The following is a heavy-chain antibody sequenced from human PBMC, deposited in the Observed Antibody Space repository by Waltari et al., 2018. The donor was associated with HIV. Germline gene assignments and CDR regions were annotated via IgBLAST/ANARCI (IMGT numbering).Heavy chain of an antibody. Sequence: ELHLVESVGGWVQPGGSLRPSCAAAGLPFCDLSMDWVRQAPGKGLEWVARIRNRTNGYTTEYVASVRGRFIISRDDSKNSLYLQMNSLRTEDTAVYFCVGGVTGSVFDYWGQGTLVTVSS. D-gene: IGHD1-20*01. V-gene: IGHV3-72*01. CDR2: IRNRTNGYTT. J-gene: IGHJ4*02. CDR1: GLPFCDLS. CDR3: VGGVTGSVFDY.